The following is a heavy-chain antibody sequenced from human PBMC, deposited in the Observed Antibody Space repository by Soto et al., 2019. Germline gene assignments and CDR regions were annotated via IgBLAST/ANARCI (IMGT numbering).Heavy chain of an antibody. CDR1: GYTFTSYG. D-gene: IGHD3-16*02. Sequence: ASVKVSCKASGYTFTSYGISWVRQAPGQRLEWMGWINAGNGNTKYSQKFQGRVTITRDTSASTAYMELSSLRSEDTAVYYCARGSKLSFVIDYWGQGTLVTVSS. CDR2: INAGNGNT. CDR3: ARGSKLSFVIDY. J-gene: IGHJ4*02. V-gene: IGHV1-3*01.